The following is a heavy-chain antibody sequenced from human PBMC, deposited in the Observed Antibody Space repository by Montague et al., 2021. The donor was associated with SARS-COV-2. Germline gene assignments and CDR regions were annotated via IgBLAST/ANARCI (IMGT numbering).Heavy chain of an antibody. CDR1: GGSISSYY. CDR3: ARTEYNWNDWFDP. D-gene: IGHD1-20*01. CDR2: IFHSGIT. J-gene: IGHJ5*02. Sequence: SETLSLTCSVSGGSISSYYWRWIRQSPGKGLEWIGYIFHSGITDYNPSLKSRVTISVDMSKNQFSLQLNSVTAADSAVYYCARTEYNWNDWFDPWGQGTLATVSS. V-gene: IGHV4-59*13.